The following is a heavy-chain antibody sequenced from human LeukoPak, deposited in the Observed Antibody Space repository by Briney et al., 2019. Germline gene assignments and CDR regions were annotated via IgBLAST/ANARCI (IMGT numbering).Heavy chain of an antibody. V-gene: IGHV3-23*01. D-gene: IGHD2-2*01. CDR1: GFTFRSYA. Sequence: GGSLRLSCAASGFTFRSYAMNWVRQAPGRGLEWVSTISGNGGHTYYTDSVKGRFTISRDNSKNSLFLQMISLRAEDSALYYCVKGRSTSSPLDYWGQGTLVTVSS. J-gene: IGHJ4*02. CDR2: ISGNGGHT. CDR3: VKGRSTSSPLDY.